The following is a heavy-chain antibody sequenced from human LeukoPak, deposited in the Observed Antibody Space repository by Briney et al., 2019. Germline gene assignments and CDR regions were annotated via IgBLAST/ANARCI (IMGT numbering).Heavy chain of an antibody. CDR2: IVVGSGNT. D-gene: IGHD3-10*01. CDR1: GFTFTSSA. J-gene: IGHJ6*02. V-gene: IGHV1-58*02. CDR3: GGADSRIMVRGVIYYYGMDV. Sequence: GTSVKVSCKASGFTFTSSAMQWVRQARGQRLEWIGWIVVGSGNTNYAQKFKERVTITRDMSTSTAYMELSSLRSEDTAVYYCGGADSRIMVRGVIYYYGMDVWGQGTTVTVSS.